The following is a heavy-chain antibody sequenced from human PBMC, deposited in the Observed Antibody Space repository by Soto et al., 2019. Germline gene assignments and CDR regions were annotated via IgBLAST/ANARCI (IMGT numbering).Heavy chain of an antibody. J-gene: IGHJ4*02. CDR1: GFTFNTYC. CDR2: ITQDGSEK. D-gene: IGHD1-26*01. CDR3: TRGECNSGTYSCFDY. Sequence: EVQLVESGGGLVRPGGSLRLSCAASGFTFNTYCMSWVRQAPGKGLEWVANITQDGSEKYYVDSVKGRFTISRDNAENSVYLHMNSLRAEDTAVYFCTRGECNSGTYSCFDYWGQGTLVTVSS. V-gene: IGHV3-7*01.